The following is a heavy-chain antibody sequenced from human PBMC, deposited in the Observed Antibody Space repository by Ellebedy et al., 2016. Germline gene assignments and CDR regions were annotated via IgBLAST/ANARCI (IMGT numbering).Heavy chain of an antibody. CDR2: IKGDESQK. J-gene: IGHJ6*03. D-gene: IGHD5-24*01. CDR1: GFSLGDDA. CDR3: ARDPHGGYLDV. Sequence: GGSLRLXCIASGFSLGDDAMSWLRQAPGKGLEWVANIKGDESQKKYVGSVKGRFTISRDNAKNMLYLEMSSLGAEDTAVYYCARDPHGGYLDVWGKGTTVTVSS. V-gene: IGHV3-7*01.